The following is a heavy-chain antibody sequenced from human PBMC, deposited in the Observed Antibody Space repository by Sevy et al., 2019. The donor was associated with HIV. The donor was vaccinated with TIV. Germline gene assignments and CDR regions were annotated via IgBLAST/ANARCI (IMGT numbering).Heavy chain of an antibody. D-gene: IGHD3-22*01. CDR2: VSSDGTTR. Sequence: GGSLRLSCAASGFNFSPYAMHWVRQGPGKGLEWVATVSSDGTTRSYVDSIKGRFSLSRDNSKNTLYLQMNNLTPEDTAVYYCAKEGYYYDGRSSDWFDPWGPGALVTVSS. CDR1: GFNFSPYA. J-gene: IGHJ5*02. CDR3: AKEGYYYDGRSSDWFDP. V-gene: IGHV3-30*18.